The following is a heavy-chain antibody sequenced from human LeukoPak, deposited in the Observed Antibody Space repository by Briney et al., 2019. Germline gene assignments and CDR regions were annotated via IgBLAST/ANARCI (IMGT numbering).Heavy chain of an antibody. CDR1: GYTFTAYY. Sequence: HRASVKVSCKASGYTFTAYYIHWVRQAPGQGLEWMGWINPNSGDTNYAQNFQGRATLTRDTSISTAYMELNRLRSDDTAVYYCVPGIAAAGRLDWGQGTLVTVSS. CDR2: INPNSGDT. CDR3: VPGIAAAGRLD. D-gene: IGHD6-13*01. J-gene: IGHJ4*02. V-gene: IGHV1-2*02.